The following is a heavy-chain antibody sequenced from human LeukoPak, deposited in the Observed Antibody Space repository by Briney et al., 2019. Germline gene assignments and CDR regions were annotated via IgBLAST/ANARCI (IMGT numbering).Heavy chain of an antibody. CDR3: ARGWGYDSRGQNYFDP. Sequence: ASVKVSCKASGYTFSTQYIHWVRQAPGQRLEWMGWINPNSGGTNYAQKFLGRVTMTRDTSISTAYMDLSRLKSDDTAVYYCARGWGYDSRGQNYFDPWGQGTLVIVSS. CDR2: INPNSGGT. V-gene: IGHV1-2*02. D-gene: IGHD3-22*01. CDR1: GYTFSTQY. J-gene: IGHJ5*02.